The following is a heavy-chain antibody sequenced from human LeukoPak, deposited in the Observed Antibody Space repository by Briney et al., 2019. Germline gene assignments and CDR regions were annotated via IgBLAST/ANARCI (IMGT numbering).Heavy chain of an antibody. V-gene: IGHV3-23*01. J-gene: IGHJ4*02. Sequence: GGSLRLSCAASGFTFSSYAMSWVRQAPGKGLEWVSAISGSGGSTYYADSVKDRFTISRDNSKNTLYLQMNSLRAEDTAVYYCAKWASRYYDSSGYHRNWGQGTLVTVSS. CDR2: ISGSGGST. CDR3: AKWASRYYDSSGYHRN. CDR1: GFTFSSYA. D-gene: IGHD3-22*01.